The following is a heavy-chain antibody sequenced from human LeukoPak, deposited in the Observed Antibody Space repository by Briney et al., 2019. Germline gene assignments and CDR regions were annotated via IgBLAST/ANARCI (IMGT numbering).Heavy chain of an antibody. V-gene: IGHV3-21*01. CDR1: GFTFSSYS. CDR3: ARGENNYGYYYFDY. CDR2: ISRSSNYI. J-gene: IGHJ4*02. Sequence: PGGSLRLSCAASGFTFSSYSMNWVRQAPGKGLEWVSSISRSSNYIYYADSVKGRFTISRDNAKNSLYLQINSLRAEDTSMYYCARGENNYGYYYFDYWGQGTLVTVSS. D-gene: IGHD5-24*01.